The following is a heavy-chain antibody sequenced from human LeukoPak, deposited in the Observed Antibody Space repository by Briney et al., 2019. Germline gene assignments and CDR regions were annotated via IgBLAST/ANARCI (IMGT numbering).Heavy chain of an antibody. Sequence: ASVKVSCKASGGTFSSYAISWVRQAPGQGLEWMGGIIPIFGTANYAQKFQGRVTITADKSTSTAYMELSSLRSEDTAVYYCARDQGGYGFDYWGQGTLVTVSS. J-gene: IGHJ4*02. V-gene: IGHV1-69*06. CDR1: GGTFSSYA. CDR2: IIPIFGTA. CDR3: ARDQGGYGFDY. D-gene: IGHD5-12*01.